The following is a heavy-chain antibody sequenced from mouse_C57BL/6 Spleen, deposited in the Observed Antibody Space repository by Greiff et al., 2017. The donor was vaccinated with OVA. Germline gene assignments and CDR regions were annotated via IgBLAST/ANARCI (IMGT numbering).Heavy chain of an antibody. CDR2: FYPGSGSI. V-gene: IGHV1-62-2*01. J-gene: IGHJ2*01. CDR1: GYTFTEYT. D-gene: IGHD4-1*01. Sequence: QVQLQQSGAELVKPGASVKLSCKASGYTFTEYTIHWVKQRSGQGLAWIGWFYPGSGSIKYNEKFKDKATLTADKSSSTVYMELSRLTSEDSAVSFCARPELSNWNVPYYFDYWGQGTTLTVSS. CDR3: ARPELSNWNVPYYFDY.